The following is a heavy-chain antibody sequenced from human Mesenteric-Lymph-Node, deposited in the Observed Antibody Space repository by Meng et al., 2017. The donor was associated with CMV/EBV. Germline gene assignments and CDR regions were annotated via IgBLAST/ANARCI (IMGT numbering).Heavy chain of an antibody. CDR2: IYSGGST. V-gene: IGHV3-66*01. CDR1: GFTVSSNY. J-gene: IGHJ6*02. Sequence: GGSLRLSCAASGFTVSSNYMSWVRQAPGKGLEWVSVIYSGGSTYYADSVKGRFTISRDNSKNTLYLQMNSLRAEDTAVYYCAKAQDIVVVPLDVWGQGTTVTVSS. CDR3: AKAQDIVVVPLDV. D-gene: IGHD2-2*01.